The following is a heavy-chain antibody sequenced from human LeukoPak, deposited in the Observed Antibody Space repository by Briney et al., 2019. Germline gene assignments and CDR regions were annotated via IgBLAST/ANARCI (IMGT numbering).Heavy chain of an antibody. CDR2: ISYDGSNK. V-gene: IGHV3-30*04. Sequence: GGSLRLSCAASGFTFSSYAMHWVRQAPGKGLEWVAVISYDGSNKYYADSVKGRFTIPRDNSKNTLYLQMNSLRAEDTAVYYCATRRGGYSYGFDYWGQGTLVTVSS. D-gene: IGHD5-18*01. CDR3: ATRRGGYSYGFDY. J-gene: IGHJ4*02. CDR1: GFTFSSYA.